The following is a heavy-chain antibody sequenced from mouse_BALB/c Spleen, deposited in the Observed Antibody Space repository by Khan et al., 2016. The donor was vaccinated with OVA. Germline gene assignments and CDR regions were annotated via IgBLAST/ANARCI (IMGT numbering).Heavy chain of an antibody. CDR2: IWSDGST. V-gene: IGHV2-2*02. CDR3: GRTYFSYGSNGDYYAMDY. D-gene: IGHD2-1*01. CDR1: GFSLTNYG. J-gene: IGHJ4*01. Sequence: QVQLKESGPGLVQPSQTLSITCTVSGFSLTNYGVHWVRQSPGKGLEWLGVIWSDGSTDYYAAFISRLIINKDKSKGQVFFRMNSLQANDTAIYYCGRTYFSYGSNGDYYAMDYWGQGTSVTVSS.